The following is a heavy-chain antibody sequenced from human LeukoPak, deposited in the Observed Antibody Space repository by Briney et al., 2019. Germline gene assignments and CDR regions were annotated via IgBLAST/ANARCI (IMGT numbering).Heavy chain of an antibody. CDR3: ARGRIAARPFDY. Sequence: SETLSLTCAVYGGSFSGYYWSWIRQPPGKGLEWIGEINHSGSTNYNLSLKSRVTISVDTSKNQFSLKLSSVTAADTAVYYCARGRIAARPFDYWGQGTLVTVSS. V-gene: IGHV4-34*01. D-gene: IGHD6-6*01. J-gene: IGHJ4*02. CDR2: INHSGST. CDR1: GGSFSGYY.